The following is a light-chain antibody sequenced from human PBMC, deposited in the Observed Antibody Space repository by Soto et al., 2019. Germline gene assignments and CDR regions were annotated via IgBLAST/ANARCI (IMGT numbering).Light chain of an antibody. CDR1: QSVSSN. CDR3: QQYNSWTPT. Sequence: EIVMTQSPATLSVSPGERATLSCRASQSVSSNLAWYQQKPGQAPRLLIYGASTRATGIPARFSGSGSGTEFTLPISSLQSEDFAVYYCQQYNSWTPTFGQGTTLEIK. J-gene: IGKJ2*01. V-gene: IGKV3-15*01. CDR2: GAS.